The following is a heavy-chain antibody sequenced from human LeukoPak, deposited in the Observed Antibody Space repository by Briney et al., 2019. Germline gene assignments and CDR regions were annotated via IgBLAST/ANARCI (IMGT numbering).Heavy chain of an antibody. J-gene: IGHJ2*01. CDR2: LYSGSDT. V-gene: IGHV3-53*01. D-gene: IGHD3-3*02. CDR1: GFSVSLNY. CDR3: ARVGDHFHWYLDL. Sequence: GGSLRLSCAASGFSVSLNYMNWVRQAPGKGLEWVSILYSGSDTYYADSVKGRFTISRDSSKNMLFLHMNSLRAGDTAVYCARVGDHFHWYLDLWGRGTLVTVSS.